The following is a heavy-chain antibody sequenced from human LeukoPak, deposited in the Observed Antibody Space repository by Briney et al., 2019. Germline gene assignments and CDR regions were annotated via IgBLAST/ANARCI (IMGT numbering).Heavy chain of an antibody. V-gene: IGHV3-23*01. CDR3: AKKIRSDYGDYADY. CDR1: GFTFSSYA. J-gene: IGHJ4*02. D-gene: IGHD4-17*01. CDR2: ISGSGGST. Sequence: GGSLRLSCAASGFTFSSYAMSWVRQAPGKGREWVSAISGSGGSTYYADSVKGRFTISRDNSKNTLYLQMNSLRAEDTAVYYCAKKIRSDYGDYADYWGQGTLVTVSS.